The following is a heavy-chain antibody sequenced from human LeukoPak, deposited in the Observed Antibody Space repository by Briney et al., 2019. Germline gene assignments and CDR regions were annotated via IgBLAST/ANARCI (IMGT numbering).Heavy chain of an antibody. CDR1: GLTFSNYA. V-gene: IGHV3-23*01. CDR3: AKEWGVDYGLRY. J-gene: IGHJ4*02. CDR2: ISGSGGIT. Sequence: GGSLRLSCAASGLTFSNYAMSWVRQAPGKGLEWVSVISGSGGITYHADSVKGRFAISRDNSKNTLYLQMNSLRAEDTAVYYCAKEWGVDYGLRYWGQGTLVTVSS. D-gene: IGHD4-17*01.